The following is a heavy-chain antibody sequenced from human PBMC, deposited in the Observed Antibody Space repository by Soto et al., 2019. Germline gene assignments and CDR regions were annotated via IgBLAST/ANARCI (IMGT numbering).Heavy chain of an antibody. CDR1: GGSFSGYY. CDR2: INHSGST. CDR3: SRGELDTAIWSFGDSSSFPYYYGMDV. D-gene: IGHD5-18*01. J-gene: IGHJ6*02. Sequence: PSDTLSLTCAVYGGSFSGYYWSWIRQPPGKGLEWIGEINHSGSTNYNPSLKSRVTISVDTSKNKFSLKLSSVTAADTAVYYCSRGELDTAIWSFGDSSSFPYYYGMDVWGQGTTDTVSS. V-gene: IGHV4-34*01.